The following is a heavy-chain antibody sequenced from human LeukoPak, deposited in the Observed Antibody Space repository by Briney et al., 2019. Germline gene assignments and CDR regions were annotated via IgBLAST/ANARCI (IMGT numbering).Heavy chain of an antibody. Sequence: PGGSLRLSCAASGFTFSSYAMSWVRQAPGKGLEWVSGINWNGGSTGYADSVKGRFTISRDNAKNSLYLQMNSLRAEDTAVYYCARDGVPYYYDSSGYYGVWGQGTLVTVSS. CDR2: INWNGGST. J-gene: IGHJ4*02. CDR3: ARDGVPYYYDSSGYYGV. D-gene: IGHD3-22*01. CDR1: GFTFSSYA. V-gene: IGHV3-20*04.